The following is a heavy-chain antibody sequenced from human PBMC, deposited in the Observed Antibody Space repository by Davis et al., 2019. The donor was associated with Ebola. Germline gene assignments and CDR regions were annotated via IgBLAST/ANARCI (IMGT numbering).Heavy chain of an antibody. V-gene: IGHV3-74*01. Sequence: GESLKISCAASRVTSTTNWIHWVRQAPGKGLVWVSLINPDGTKTGYADSVRGRFTISRDIAKNTLYLQMNSLRAEDTAVYYCAKDELPSNRMVRGVVYYFDYWGQGTLVTVSS. D-gene: IGHD3-10*01. CDR3: AKDELPSNRMVRGVVYYFDY. CDR1: RVTSTTNW. J-gene: IGHJ4*02. CDR2: INPDGTKT.